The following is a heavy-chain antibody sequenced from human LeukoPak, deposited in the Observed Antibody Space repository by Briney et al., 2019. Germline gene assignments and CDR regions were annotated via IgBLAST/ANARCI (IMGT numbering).Heavy chain of an antibody. Sequence: SETLSLTCTVSGGSISSYYWSWIRHPPGKGLEWIGYIYYSGSTNYNPSLKSRVTISVDTSKNQFSLKLSSVTAADTAVYYCVRDAGATMRTYYFHYWGQGTLVTVSS. CDR1: GGSISSYY. J-gene: IGHJ4*02. CDR2: IYYSGST. V-gene: IGHV4-59*01. CDR3: VRDAGATMRTYYFHY. D-gene: IGHD1-26*01.